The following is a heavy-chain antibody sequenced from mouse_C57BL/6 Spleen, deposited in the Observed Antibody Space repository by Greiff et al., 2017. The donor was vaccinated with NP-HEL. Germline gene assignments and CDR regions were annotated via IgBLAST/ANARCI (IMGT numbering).Heavy chain of an antibody. D-gene: IGHD2-5*01. CDR2: IDPSDSYT. Sequence: VQLQQPGAELVMPGASVKLSCKASGYTFTSYWMHWVKQRPGQGLEWIGEIDPSDSYTNYNQKFKGKSTLTVDKSSSTAYMQLSSLTSEDSAVYYCARGDSNGYYYAMDYWGQGTSVTVSS. CDR1: GYTFTSYW. V-gene: IGHV1-69*01. CDR3: ARGDSNGYYYAMDY. J-gene: IGHJ4*01.